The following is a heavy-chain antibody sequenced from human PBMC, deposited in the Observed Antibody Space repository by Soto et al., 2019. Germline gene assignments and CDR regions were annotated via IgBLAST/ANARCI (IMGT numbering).Heavy chain of an antibody. D-gene: IGHD1-26*01. CDR2: ISYVGINK. CDR3: AKGSCPHRLEGMYV. CDR1: GFTVSSYG. J-gene: IGHJ6*02. V-gene: IGHV3-30*18. Sequence: QVQLVESVCGVVQHGRSLRLSCAASGFTVSSYGMHWLRQAPGKGLEWVAVISYVGINKYYADSVKGLFTICRYNSKSALYLQMNILGAEDTAVYYCAKGSCPHRLEGMYVWGQGTTVTVSS.